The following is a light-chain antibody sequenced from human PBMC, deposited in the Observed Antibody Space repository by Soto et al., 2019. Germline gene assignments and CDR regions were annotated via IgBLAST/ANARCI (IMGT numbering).Light chain of an antibody. J-gene: IGLJ2*01. V-gene: IGLV1-36*01. CDR2: YDD. CDR1: GFNIGNNV. CDR3: AAWDDSLNGVV. Sequence: QSVLTQPPSVSGAPGQRVTISCSGGGFNIGNNVVHWYQQLPGKAPRLLIYYDDLLPSGVSDRFSDSKSGTSASLAISGLQSEDEADYYCAAWDDSLNGVVFGGGTKLTVL.